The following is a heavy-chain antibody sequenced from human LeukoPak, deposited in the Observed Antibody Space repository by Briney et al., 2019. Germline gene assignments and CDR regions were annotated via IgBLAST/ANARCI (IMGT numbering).Heavy chain of an antibody. J-gene: IGHJ5*02. CDR1: GYMFTSHG. Sequence: ASVKVSCKSSGYMFTSHGIHWLRQAPGQGLEWMGWISAYNGDTNYAQKLQGRVTMTTDTSTSTAYMEVRNLRSDDTAVYYCARVGPLYYGPSNWFDPWGQGTLVTVSS. D-gene: IGHD3-10*01. V-gene: IGHV1-18*01. CDR2: ISAYNGDT. CDR3: ARVGPLYYGPSNWFDP.